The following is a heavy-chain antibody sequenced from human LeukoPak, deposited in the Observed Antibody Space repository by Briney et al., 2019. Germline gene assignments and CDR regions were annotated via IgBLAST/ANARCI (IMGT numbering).Heavy chain of an antibody. Sequence: ASVQVSCKASGYPFTTYYIHWVRQAPGQGLEWVGIINPSGGSTTYGQKFQGRVTMTSDTSTSTVYMELSSLRSEDTAVYYCARDRGTGPQGWGQGTLVTVSS. CDR3: ARDRGTGPQG. J-gene: IGHJ4*02. V-gene: IGHV1-46*01. D-gene: IGHD3/OR15-3a*01. CDR1: GYPFTTYY. CDR2: INPSGGST.